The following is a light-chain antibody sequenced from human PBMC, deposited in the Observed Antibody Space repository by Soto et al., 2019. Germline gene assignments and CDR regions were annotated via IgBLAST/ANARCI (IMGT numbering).Light chain of an antibody. CDR3: SEYAGSNNVV. J-gene: IGLJ1*01. Sequence: QCVLTPPHPVTRSPGQLVNLSCAGPSSDVGDNYVSWYQQHLVKAPRVIIYEVSQRPSGVPVRFSGSKSGNTASLTVSGLQIEDEADYYCSEYAGSNNVVFGSGTKV. CDR2: EVS. V-gene: IGLV2-8*01. CDR1: SSDVGDNY.